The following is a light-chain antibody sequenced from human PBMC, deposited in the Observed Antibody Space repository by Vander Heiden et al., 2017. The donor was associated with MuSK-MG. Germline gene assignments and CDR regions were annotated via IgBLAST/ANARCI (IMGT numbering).Light chain of an antibody. CDR1: SSNIGDNA. CDR2: YDD. V-gene: IGLV1-36*01. J-gene: IGLJ3*02. CDR3: GKWDDGLNAWV. Sequence: QSVLTQPPSVSEAPRQRVTISCSGSSSNIGDNAVSWYQQLPGKDTKRLIDYDDLMPSGVSDRFLSYKAGNYASPVTSGLQSEEEADDYCGKWDDGLNAWVFGGGTKLTVL.